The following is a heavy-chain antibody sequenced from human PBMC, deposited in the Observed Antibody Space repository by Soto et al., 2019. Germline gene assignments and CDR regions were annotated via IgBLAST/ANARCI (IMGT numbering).Heavy chain of an antibody. D-gene: IGHD3-22*01. CDR2: IWYDGSNK. V-gene: IGHV3-33*01. CDR3: ARVRHYYDSSGYYLPTYYFDY. Sequence: PGGSLRLSCAASGFTFSSYGMHWVRQAPGKGLEWVAVIWYDGSNKYYADSVKGRFTISRDNSKNTLYLQMNSLRAEDTAVYYCARVRHYYDSSGYYLPTYYFDYWGQGTLVTVSS. CDR1: GFTFSSYG. J-gene: IGHJ4*02.